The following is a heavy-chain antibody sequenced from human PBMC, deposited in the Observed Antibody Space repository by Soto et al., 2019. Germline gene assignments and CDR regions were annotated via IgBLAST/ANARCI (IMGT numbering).Heavy chain of an antibody. CDR2: IYYSGST. D-gene: IGHD6-13*01. V-gene: IGHV4-59*01. CDR1: GGSISSYY. Sequence: KTSETLSLTCTVSGGSISSYYWSWIRQPPGKGLEGIGYIYYSGSTNYNPSLKSRVTISVDTSKNQFSLKLSSVTAADTAVYYCARVSSSWYVGGYYYYYYGMDVWGQGTTVTVS. CDR3: ARVSSSWYVGGYYYYYYGMDV. J-gene: IGHJ6*02.